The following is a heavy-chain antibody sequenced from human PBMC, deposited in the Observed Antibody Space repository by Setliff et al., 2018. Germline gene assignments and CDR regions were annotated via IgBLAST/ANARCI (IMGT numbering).Heavy chain of an antibody. D-gene: IGHD3-10*01. J-gene: IGHJ6*03. CDR1: GYSFSSGFS. CDR3: ARDNRARHYMDV. CDR2: ILFSGDT. Sequence: LSLTCAVSGYSFSSGFSWVWIRQSPGKGLEWIGRILFSGDTYYNPSLNSRVTISADTSKNQFSLNLSSVTAADTAVYYCARDNRARHYMDVWGKGTTVTVSS. V-gene: IGHV4-38-2*02.